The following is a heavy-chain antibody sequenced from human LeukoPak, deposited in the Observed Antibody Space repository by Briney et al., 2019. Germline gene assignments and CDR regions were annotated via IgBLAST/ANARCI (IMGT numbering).Heavy chain of an antibody. V-gene: IGHV4-59*01. Sequence: SETLSLTCTVSGGSISSYYWSWIRQPPGKGLEWIGYIYYSGSTNYNPSLKSGVTISVDTSKNQFSLKLSSVTAADTAVYYCARVGPDSGYDPYYFDYWGQGTLVTVSS. CDR1: GGSISSYY. CDR3: ARVGPDSGYDPYYFDY. CDR2: IYYSGST. J-gene: IGHJ4*02. D-gene: IGHD5-12*01.